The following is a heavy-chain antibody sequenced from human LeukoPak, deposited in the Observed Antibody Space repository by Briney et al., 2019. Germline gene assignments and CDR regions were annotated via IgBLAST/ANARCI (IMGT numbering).Heavy chain of an antibody. D-gene: IGHD5-18*01. CDR3: ARANWIQLWSDAFDI. CDR2: IKQDGSEK. V-gene: IGHV3-7*01. J-gene: IGHJ3*02. Sequence: GGSLRLSCAASGFTFSSYWMSWVRQAPGKGLEWVANIKQDGSEKYYVDSVKGRFTISRDNAKNSLYLQMNSLRAEDTAVYYCARANWIQLWSDAFDIWGQGTMVTVSS. CDR1: GFTFSSYW.